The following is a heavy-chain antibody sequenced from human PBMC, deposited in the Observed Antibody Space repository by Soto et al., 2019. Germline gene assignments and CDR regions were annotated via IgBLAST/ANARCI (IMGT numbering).Heavy chain of an antibody. CDR1: GFTFTTYV. Sequence: XGSLRLSGAASGFTFTTYVVSGVRQAPGKGLEWVSTISDSGGSTYYADSVKGRFTISRDNSKNTLYLQMNSLRADDTAVYYCAKDLCIYSSGSCYFDYWGQGTLVTVSS. D-gene: IGHD6-19*01. CDR2: ISDSGGST. V-gene: IGHV3-23*01. J-gene: IGHJ4*02. CDR3: AKDLCIYSSGSCYFDY.